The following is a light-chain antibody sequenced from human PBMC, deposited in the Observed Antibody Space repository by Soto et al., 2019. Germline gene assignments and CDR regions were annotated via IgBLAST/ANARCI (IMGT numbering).Light chain of an antibody. CDR3: QHYNSYSEA. CDR2: AAS. CDR1: QGISSY. J-gene: IGKJ1*01. V-gene: IGKV1-8*01. Sequence: AIRITQSPSSFSASTGDRVTIACRASQGISSYLAWYQQKPGKAPKLLIYAASTLQSGVPSRFSGSGSGTEFTLTISSMQPDDFATYYCQHYNSYSEAFGQGTKVDIK.